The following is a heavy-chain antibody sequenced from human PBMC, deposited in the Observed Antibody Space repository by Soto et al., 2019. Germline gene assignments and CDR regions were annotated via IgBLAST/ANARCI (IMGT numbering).Heavy chain of an antibody. CDR2: IKQDGSEK. Sequence: WGSLRLSCVASGFTFSSYWMSWVRQAPGKGLEWVANIKQDGSEKYYVDSAKDRFTISRDNAKNSLYLQMNSLRAEDSAVYYCARVYPGSGWPYHYYGMDVWGQGTTVTVSS. CDR3: ARVYPGSGWPYHYYGMDV. CDR1: GFTFSSYW. J-gene: IGHJ6*02. V-gene: IGHV3-7*01. D-gene: IGHD6-19*01.